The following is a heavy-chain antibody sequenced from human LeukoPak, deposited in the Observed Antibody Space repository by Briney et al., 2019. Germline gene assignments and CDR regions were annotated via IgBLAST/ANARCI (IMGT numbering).Heavy chain of an antibody. CDR2: VYYTGSV. Sequence: SETLSLTCTVFGGSVSTTNHFWGWIRQPPGKGLEWIGAVYYTGSVYYNPSLNSRATISIDASKNQFSLRLSSVTVADTAMYYCTSGLSINWSYYWGQGTLVTVSS. J-gene: IGHJ4*02. CDR3: TSGLSINWSYY. CDR1: GGSVSTTNHF. D-gene: IGHD1-1*01. V-gene: IGHV4-39*01.